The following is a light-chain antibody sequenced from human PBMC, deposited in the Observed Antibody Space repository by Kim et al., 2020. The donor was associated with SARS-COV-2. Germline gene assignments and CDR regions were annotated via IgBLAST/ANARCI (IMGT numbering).Light chain of an antibody. CDR3: QQNYNTFPT. Sequence: DIQMTQSPSSLSASVGDRVSIACRASQSIGNYLNWFQQKPGKAPKLLIYAASTLQSGVPSRFSGSGSGTDFTLTISSLQPEDFATYYCQQNYNTFPTFGQGTNLEI. V-gene: IGKV1-39*01. J-gene: IGKJ2*01. CDR1: QSIGNY. CDR2: AAS.